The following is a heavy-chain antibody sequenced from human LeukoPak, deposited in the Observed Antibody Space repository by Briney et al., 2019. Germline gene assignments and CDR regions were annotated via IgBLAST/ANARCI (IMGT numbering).Heavy chain of an antibody. CDR2: INPNSGGT. Sequence: ASVKVSCKASGYTFTGYYMHWVRQAPGQGLEWMGWINPNSGGTNYAQKFQGWVTMTRDTSISTAYMELSSLRSEDTAVYYCARLGPERDIVATIPDYWGQGTLVTVSS. J-gene: IGHJ4*02. D-gene: IGHD5-12*01. V-gene: IGHV1-2*04. CDR3: ARLGPERDIVATIPDY. CDR1: GYTFTGYY.